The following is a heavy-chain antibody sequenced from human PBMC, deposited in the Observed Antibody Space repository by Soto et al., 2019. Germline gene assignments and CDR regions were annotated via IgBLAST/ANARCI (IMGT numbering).Heavy chain of an antibody. CDR1: GFTFSSYA. V-gene: IGHV3-23*01. Sequence: GSLRLSFAASGFTFSSYAMSWDRQAPGKGLEWVSAISGSGGSTYYADSVKGRFTISRDNSKNTLYLQMHSLRAEDTAVYYCAKVVVVVAATRNNWFDPCGQGTLVTVSS. CDR3: AKVVVVVAATRNNWFDP. CDR2: ISGSGGST. D-gene: IGHD2-15*01. J-gene: IGHJ5*02.